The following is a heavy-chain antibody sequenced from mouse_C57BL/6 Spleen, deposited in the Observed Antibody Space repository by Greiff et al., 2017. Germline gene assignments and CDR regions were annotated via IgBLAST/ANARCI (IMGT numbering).Heavy chain of an antibody. Sequence: EVQLQQSGAELVRPGASVKLSCTASGFNIKDYYMHWVKQRPEQGLEWIGWIDPENGDTEYASKFQGKATITADTSSNAAYLQLSSLTSEDTAVYYCTTDSYYEGDWYFDVWGTGTTVTVAS. CDR3: TTDSYYEGDWYFDV. V-gene: IGHV14-4*01. D-gene: IGHD2-10*01. J-gene: IGHJ1*03. CDR1: GFNIKDYY. CDR2: IDPENGDT.